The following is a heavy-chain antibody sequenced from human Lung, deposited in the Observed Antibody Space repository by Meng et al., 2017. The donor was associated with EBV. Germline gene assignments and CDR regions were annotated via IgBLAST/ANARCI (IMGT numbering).Heavy chain of an antibody. Sequence: VHLVQSGAEVKKPGASVKVSCKVSEYIFTAYYLHWVRQAPGQGPEWMGRINPNSGDTKFAHKFQGRVTMTRDTSIDTAYMELSRLKSDDTGVYYCARADILTGRNFDLWGQGTLVTVAS. D-gene: IGHD3-9*01. CDR2: INPNSGDT. CDR1: EYIFTAYY. CDR3: ARADILTGRNFDL. V-gene: IGHV1-2*05. J-gene: IGHJ4*02.